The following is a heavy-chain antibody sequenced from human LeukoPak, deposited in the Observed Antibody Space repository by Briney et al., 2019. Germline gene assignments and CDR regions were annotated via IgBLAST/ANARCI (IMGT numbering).Heavy chain of an antibody. CDR1: GFTFSSYS. CDR3: AIQVGLQH. CDR2: ISSSSSYI. V-gene: IGHV3-21*01. D-gene: IGHD2-2*01. J-gene: IGHJ1*01. Sequence: GGSLRLSCTASGFTFSSYSLNWVRQAPGKGLEWVSSISSSSSYIYYADSVKGRFTISRDNAKNSLYLQMNSLRAEDTAVYYCAIQVGLQHWGQGTLVTVSS.